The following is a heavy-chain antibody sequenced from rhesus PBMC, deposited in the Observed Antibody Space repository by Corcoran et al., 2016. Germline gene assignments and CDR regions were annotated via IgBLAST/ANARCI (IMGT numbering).Heavy chain of an antibody. Sequence: EVQLVESGGGLVQPGGSLRLSCAASGFTFSSYCMHWVRQAPGTGLVGVAVIWYDGSKKYYADSVKDRFTISRDNSKNMLYLQMNNLRVEDMAVYYCVKGYGSSYRYYGLDSWGQGVVVTVSS. CDR3: VKGYGSSYRYYGLDS. D-gene: IGHD4-29*01. V-gene: IGHV3-54*02. CDR2: IWYDGSKK. CDR1: GFTFSSYC. J-gene: IGHJ6*01.